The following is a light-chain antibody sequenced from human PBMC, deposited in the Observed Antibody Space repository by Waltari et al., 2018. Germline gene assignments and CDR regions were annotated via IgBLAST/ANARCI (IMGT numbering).Light chain of an antibody. CDR2: DVS. CDR1: TNDIGTYDY. CDR3: SSYTSTSTLVV. V-gene: IGLV2-14*03. Sequence: QSALTQPASVSGSPGQSITISCSGTTNDIGTYDYVSWYQHHPGKAPKLIIYDVSHRPSGVSSRFSGAKSGNTASLTVSGLQAEDEADYYCSSYTSTSTLVVFGGGTKLTVL. J-gene: IGLJ2*01.